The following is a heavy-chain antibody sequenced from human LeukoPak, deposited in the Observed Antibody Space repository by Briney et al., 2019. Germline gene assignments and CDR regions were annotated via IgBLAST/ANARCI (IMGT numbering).Heavy chain of an antibody. CDR2: ITGSGGNT. CDR1: GFTFSNYV. Sequence: GGSLRLSCAASGFTFSNYVMSWVRQAPGKGLEWVSSITGSGGNTLYADSVKGRFTISRDNSKNTLYLQMNSLRAEDTALFYCAKRAEKAFNSWGQGTLVTVSS. V-gene: IGHV3-23*01. J-gene: IGHJ4*02. CDR3: AKRAEKAFNS.